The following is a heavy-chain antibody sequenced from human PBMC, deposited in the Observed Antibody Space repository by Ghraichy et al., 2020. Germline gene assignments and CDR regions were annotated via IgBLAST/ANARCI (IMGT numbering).Heavy chain of an antibody. D-gene: IGHD3-16*02. Sequence: GGSLRLSCAASGFTFSGSAMHLVRQASGKGLEWVGRIRSKANSYATAYAASVKGRFTISRDDSKNTAYLQMNSLKTEDTAVYYCTTLTYYDYIWGSYRYDAFDIWGQGTMVTVSS. CDR2: IRSKANSYAT. V-gene: IGHV3-73*01. CDR3: TTLTYYDYIWGSYRYDAFDI. CDR1: GFTFSGSA. J-gene: IGHJ3*02.